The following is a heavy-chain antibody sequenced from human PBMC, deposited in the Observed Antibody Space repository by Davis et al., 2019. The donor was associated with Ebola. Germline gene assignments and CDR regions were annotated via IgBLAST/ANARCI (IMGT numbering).Heavy chain of an antibody. CDR1: GGSFSGYY. CDR3: ARDNGAGVFDY. V-gene: IGHV4-34*01. Sequence: SETLSLTCAVYGGSFSGYYWSWIRQPPGKGLEWIGEINHSGSTNYNPSLKSRVTISVDTSKNQFSLKLSSVTAADTAVYYCARDNGAGVFDYWGQGTLVTVSS. J-gene: IGHJ4*02. CDR2: INHSGST. D-gene: IGHD1-14*01.